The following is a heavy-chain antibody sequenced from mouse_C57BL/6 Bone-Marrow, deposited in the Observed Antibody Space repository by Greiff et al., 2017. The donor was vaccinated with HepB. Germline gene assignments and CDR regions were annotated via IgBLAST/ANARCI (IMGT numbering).Heavy chain of an antibody. J-gene: IGHJ3*01. CDR3: AREEDDGYPY. D-gene: IGHD2-3*01. CDR2: INPSTGGT. Sequence: EVQLQQSGPELVKPGASVKISCKASGYSFTGYYMNWVKQSPEKSLEWIGEINPSTGGTTYNQKFKAKATLTVDKSSSTAYMQLKSLTSEDSAVYYCAREEDDGYPYWGQGTLVTVSA. V-gene: IGHV1-42*01. CDR1: GYSFTGYY.